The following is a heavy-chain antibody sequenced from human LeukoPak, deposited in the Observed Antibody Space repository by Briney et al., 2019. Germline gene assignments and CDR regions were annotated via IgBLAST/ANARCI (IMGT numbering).Heavy chain of an antibody. V-gene: IGHV3-66*01. CDR3: ARDSRYSSSWYVPRYFDY. D-gene: IGHD6-13*01. CDR1: GFTVSSNY. J-gene: IGHJ4*02. CDR2: IYSGGST. Sequence: PGGSLRLSCAASGFTVSSNYMSWVRQAPGKGLEWVSVIYSGGSTYYADSVKGRFTISRDNSKNTLYLQMNSLRAEDTAVYYCARDSRYSSSWYVPRYFDYWAREPWSPSPQ.